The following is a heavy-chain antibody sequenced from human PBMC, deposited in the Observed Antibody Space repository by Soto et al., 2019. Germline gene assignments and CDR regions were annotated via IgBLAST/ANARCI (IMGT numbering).Heavy chain of an antibody. D-gene: IGHD1-7*01. CDR1: GYTFNNYF. CDR2: ITPSSGST. J-gene: IGHJ5*02. V-gene: IGHV1-46*02. Sequence: QVQLVQSGAEVRKPGASVKVSCKASGYTFNNYFMHWVRQPPAQGLEWMGVITPSSGSTTYAQRFQGRLTMTRDTSTSTVYMELRSLRSEDTAVYFCARDLVPIWNYVGLAPGAQHWFDPWGQGTLVTVSS. CDR3: ARDLVPIWNYVGLAPGAQHWFDP.